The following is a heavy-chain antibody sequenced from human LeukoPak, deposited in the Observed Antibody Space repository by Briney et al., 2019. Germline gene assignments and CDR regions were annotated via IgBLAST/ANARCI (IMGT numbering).Heavy chain of an antibody. CDR2: IYSGGST. Sequence: AGGSLRLSCAASGFTVSSNYMSWVRQAPGKGLEWVSVIYSGGSTYYADSVKGRFTISRDNSKNTLYLQMSSLRAEDTAVYYCARDKVDGGFGYWGQGTLVTVSS. D-gene: IGHD3-10*01. J-gene: IGHJ4*02. CDR3: ARDKVDGGFGY. CDR1: GFTVSSNY. V-gene: IGHV3-66*01.